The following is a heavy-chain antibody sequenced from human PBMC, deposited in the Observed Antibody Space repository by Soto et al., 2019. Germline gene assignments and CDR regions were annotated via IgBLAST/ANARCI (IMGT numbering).Heavy chain of an antibody. CDR1: GFTFSSYS. CDR2: ISSSSSTI. CDR3: ARVRPVLRFLEWLPALYGMDV. V-gene: IGHV3-48*02. D-gene: IGHD3-3*01. Sequence: GGSLRLSCAASGFTFSSYSMNWVRQAPGKGLEWVSYISSSSSTIYYADSVKGRFTISRDNAKNSLYLQMNSLRDEDTAVYYCARVRPVLRFLEWLPALYGMDVWGQGTTVTVS. J-gene: IGHJ6*02.